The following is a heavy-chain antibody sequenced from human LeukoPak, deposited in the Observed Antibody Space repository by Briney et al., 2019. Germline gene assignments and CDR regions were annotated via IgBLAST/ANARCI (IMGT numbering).Heavy chain of an antibody. J-gene: IGHJ3*02. CDR3: ARVGDYDSSGRVAFDI. CDR1: GFTFSSYW. D-gene: IGHD3-22*01. CDR2: IKQDGSEK. V-gene: IGHV3-7*01. Sequence: GGSLRLSCAASGFTFSSYWMSWVRQAPGKGLGWVANIKQDGSEKYYVDSVKGRFTISRDNAKNSLYLQMNSLRAEDTAVYYCARVGDYDSSGRVAFDIWGQGTMVTVSS.